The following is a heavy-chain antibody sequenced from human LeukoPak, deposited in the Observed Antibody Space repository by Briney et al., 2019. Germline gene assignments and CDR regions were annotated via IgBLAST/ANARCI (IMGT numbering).Heavy chain of an antibody. CDR3: AKAPARYCSGGSCYMDV. V-gene: IGHV3-23*01. CDR2: ISGSGGST. J-gene: IGHJ6*03. D-gene: IGHD2-15*01. Sequence: GTLSLTCAVSGGSISSSNWWSWVRQAPGKGLEWVSAISGSGGSTYYADSVKGRFTISRDNSKNTLYLQMNSLRAEDTAVYYCAKAPARYCSGGSCYMDVWGKGTTVTVSS. CDR1: GGSISSSN.